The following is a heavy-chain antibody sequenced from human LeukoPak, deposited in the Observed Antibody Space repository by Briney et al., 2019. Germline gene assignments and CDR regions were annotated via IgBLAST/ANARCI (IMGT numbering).Heavy chain of an antibody. J-gene: IGHJ4*02. V-gene: IGHV4-34*01. D-gene: IGHD6-13*01. CDR2: INHSGST. Sequence: SETLSLTCAVYAGSFSGYYWSWLRQPPGKGLEWIGEINHSGSTNYNPSLKSRVTISVDTSKNQFSLKLSSVTAADTAVYYCARGGWLRSIAAAGKIDYCGQGTLVTVSS. CDR1: AGSFSGYY. CDR3: ARGGWLRSIAAAGKIDY.